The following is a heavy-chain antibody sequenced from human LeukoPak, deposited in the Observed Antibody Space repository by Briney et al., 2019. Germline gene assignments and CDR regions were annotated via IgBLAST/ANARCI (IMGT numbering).Heavy chain of an antibody. CDR1: GYTFTSYG. J-gene: IGHJ4*02. V-gene: IGHV1-18*01. D-gene: IGHD1-20*01. CDR2: ISAYNGNT. Sequence: ASVKVSCKASGYTFTSYGISWVRQAPGQGLEWMGWISAYNGNTNYAQKLQGTVTMTTDTSTSTAYMELRSLRSDDTAVYYCVSPPPYGSNWYVLDFWGQGALVSVSS. CDR3: VSPPPYGSNWYVLDF.